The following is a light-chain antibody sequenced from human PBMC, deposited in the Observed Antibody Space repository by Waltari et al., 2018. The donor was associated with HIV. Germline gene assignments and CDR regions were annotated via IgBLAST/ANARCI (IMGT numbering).Light chain of an antibody. CDR3: QHYDNLPFT. CDR2: DAS. Sequence: DIQMTRSPSSLSASVGDRVTITCQASQDITNYLNWYQQKPGKAPKLLIYDASNLETGVPSRFSGGGSATHFTFTISSLQPEDVATYYCQHYDNLPFTFGPGTSVNIK. V-gene: IGKV1-33*01. CDR1: QDITNY. J-gene: IGKJ3*01.